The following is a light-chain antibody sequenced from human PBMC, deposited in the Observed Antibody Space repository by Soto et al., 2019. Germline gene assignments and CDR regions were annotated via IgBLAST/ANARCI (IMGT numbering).Light chain of an antibody. CDR1: SSDVGTDSY. CDR3: SSYASSNNFGVV. Sequence: QSALTQPPSASGSLGQSVTISCTGTSSDVGTDSYVSWYQQHPGKAPKLMIYEVTKRPSGVPDRCAGSKSGNTASLTVSGLQAEDEADYYCSSYASSNNFGVVFGGGTKVTVL. V-gene: IGLV2-8*01. CDR2: EVT. J-gene: IGLJ2*01.